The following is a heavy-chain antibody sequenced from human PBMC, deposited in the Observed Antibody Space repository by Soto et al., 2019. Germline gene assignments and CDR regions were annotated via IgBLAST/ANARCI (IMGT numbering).Heavy chain of an antibody. CDR1: GFTFSSYW. CDR3: VRGDGDYQGGNGYLGRH. V-gene: IGHV3-74*01. Sequence: EVQLVESGGGLVQPGGSLRLSCAASGFTFSSYWMHWVRQAPGKGLVWVSRLKSDGSGTTYADSVKGRLTISRDNAKNTLYLQMNSLRGGDTAVYYCVRGDGDYQGGNGYLGRHWGQGTLVTVSS. CDR2: LKSDGSGT. J-gene: IGHJ4*02. D-gene: IGHD5-18*01.